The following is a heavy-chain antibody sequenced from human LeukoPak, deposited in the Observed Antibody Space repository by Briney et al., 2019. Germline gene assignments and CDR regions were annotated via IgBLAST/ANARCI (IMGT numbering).Heavy chain of an antibody. J-gene: IGHJ4*02. CDR2: ISKSGTTV. CDR3: AAGVALDY. Sequence: GGSLRLSCAASGLNFSVYYMTWIRQAPGNGLEWLSHISKSGTTVYYADPVKGRFTISRDNAKNSLYLHMNSLRAEDTAVYYCAAGVALDYWGQGALVTVSS. D-gene: IGHD3-3*01. CDR1: GLNFSVYY. V-gene: IGHV3-11*01.